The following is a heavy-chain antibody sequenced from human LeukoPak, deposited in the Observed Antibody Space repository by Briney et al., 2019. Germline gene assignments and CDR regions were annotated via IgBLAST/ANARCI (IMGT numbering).Heavy chain of an antibody. V-gene: IGHV1-18*01. CDR1: GYTFTSCG. CDR2: INPYNGNT. D-gene: IGHD4-17*01. J-gene: IGHJ5*02. Sequence: AAVTVSCKASGYTFTSCGINWVRPPPGQGLEWMGWINPYNGNTKYAEKIQRRVTITTDTSTSTAYMELRSLSSDDTAVYYCARDQRGYGDSSGASKWIDPWGQGTLVTVSS. CDR3: ARDQRGYGDSSGASKWIDP.